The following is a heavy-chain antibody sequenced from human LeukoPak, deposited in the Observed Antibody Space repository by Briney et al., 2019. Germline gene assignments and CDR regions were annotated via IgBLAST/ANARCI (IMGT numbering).Heavy chain of an antibody. J-gene: IGHJ4*02. V-gene: IGHV4-39*01. CDR2: LYYTGST. Sequence: SETLSLTCSVSGGSISGRYYWGWIRQSPGKGLEWIGGLYYTGSTYYNPSLKSRITISVDTSKNQFSLKLTSVTAADTAVYYCASVYSLYDNWGQGILVIVSS. CDR3: ASVYSLYDN. CDR1: GGSISGRYY. D-gene: IGHD6-13*01.